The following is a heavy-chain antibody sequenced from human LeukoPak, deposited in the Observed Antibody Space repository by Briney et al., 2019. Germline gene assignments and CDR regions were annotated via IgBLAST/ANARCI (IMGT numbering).Heavy chain of an antibody. Sequence: WASVKFSCNASGYTFSTYDINALRQATGQGLECMGWMNPNSGDAGYAQEFKGRVTMTSDTSISTAYMELSSLRSEETAVYYCARWGGRDLDTDFDYWGQGTLVTVSS. CDR1: GYTFSTYD. J-gene: IGHJ4*02. V-gene: IGHV1-8*01. D-gene: IGHD3-16*01. CDR3: ARWGGRDLDTDFDY. CDR2: MNPNSGDA.